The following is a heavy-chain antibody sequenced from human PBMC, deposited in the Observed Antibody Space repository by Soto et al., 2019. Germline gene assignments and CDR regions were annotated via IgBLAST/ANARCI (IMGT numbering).Heavy chain of an antibody. D-gene: IGHD1-7*01. Sequence: GGSLRLSCAASAFTFSSYAMSWVRQAPGKGLEWVSTVTDTGSSTYYADSVKGRFTISRDNSKNTLYLQMTSLRAEDTAVYYCAKTQTHTGTVFWGQGTLVTVSS. V-gene: IGHV3-23*01. CDR1: AFTFSSYA. CDR2: VTDTGSST. J-gene: IGHJ4*02. CDR3: AKTQTHTGTVF.